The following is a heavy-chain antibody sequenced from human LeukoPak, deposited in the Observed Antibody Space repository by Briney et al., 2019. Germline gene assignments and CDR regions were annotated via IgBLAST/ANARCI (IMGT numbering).Heavy chain of an antibody. CDR1: GGSISSYY. Sequence: PSETLSLTCTVSGGSISSYYWSWIRQPPGKGLELIGYIYYSRSTNYNPSLKSRVTISVDTSKKQFSLKLSSVTAADTAVYYCARGPAVPYYDILTGYGPYYFDYWGQGTLVTVSS. CDR2: IYYSRST. D-gene: IGHD3-9*01. CDR3: ARGPAVPYYDILTGYGPYYFDY. J-gene: IGHJ4*02. V-gene: IGHV4-59*01.